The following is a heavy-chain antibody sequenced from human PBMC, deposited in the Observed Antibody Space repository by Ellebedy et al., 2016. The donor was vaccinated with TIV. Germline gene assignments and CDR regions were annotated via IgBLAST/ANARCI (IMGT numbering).Heavy chain of an antibody. CDR2: INPNSGGT. V-gene: IGHV1-2*02. Sequence: ASVKVSXXASGYTFTGYYMHWVRQAPGQGLEWMGWINPNSGGTNYAQKFQGRVTMTRDTSISTAYMELSRLRSDDTAVYYCASVSDIVVVPAAITPFWAFDIWGQGTMVTVSS. CDR1: GYTFTGYY. J-gene: IGHJ3*02. D-gene: IGHD2-2*01. CDR3: ASVSDIVVVPAAITPFWAFDI.